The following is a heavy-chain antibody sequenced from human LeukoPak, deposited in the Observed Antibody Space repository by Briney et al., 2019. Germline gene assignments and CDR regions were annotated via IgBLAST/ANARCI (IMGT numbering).Heavy chain of an antibody. CDR2: MNPNSGNT. J-gene: IGHJ4*02. Sequence: ASVKVSCKASGYTFTSYDINWVRQATGQGLEWMGWMNPNSGNTGYAQKFQGRATMTRNTSISTAYMELSSLRSEDTAVYYCARGLYVSFVDTAMAADYWGQGTLVTVSS. CDR1: GYTFTSYD. D-gene: IGHD5-18*01. V-gene: IGHV1-8*01. CDR3: ARGLYVSFVDTAMAADY.